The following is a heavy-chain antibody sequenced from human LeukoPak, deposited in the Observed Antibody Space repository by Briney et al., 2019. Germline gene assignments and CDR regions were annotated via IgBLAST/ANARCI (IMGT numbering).Heavy chain of an antibody. J-gene: IGHJ4*02. CDR2: INHSGST. D-gene: IGHD2-2*01. CDR1: GGSSSGYY. V-gene: IGHV4-34*01. Sequence: PSETLSLTCVLYGGSSSGYYWSWIRQPPGKGLEWIGEINHSGSTNYNPSLKSRVTISVDTSKNQFSLKLSSVSAADTAVYYCARLRADCSSTSCYRADFDYWGQGTLVTVSS. CDR3: ARLRADCSSTSCYRADFDY.